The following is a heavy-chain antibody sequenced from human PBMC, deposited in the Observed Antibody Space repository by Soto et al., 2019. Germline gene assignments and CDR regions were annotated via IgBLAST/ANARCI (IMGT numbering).Heavy chain of an antibody. CDR1: GYSFTSYW. CDR2: IYPGDSDT. V-gene: IGHV5-51*01. Sequence: GESLKISCKGSGYSFTSYWIGWVRQMPGKGLEWMGIIYPGDSDTRYSPSFQGQVTISADKSISTAYLQWSSLKASDTAMYYCARGGEGYYDFWSGYYRPFDYWGQGTLVTVSS. CDR3: ARGGEGYYDFWSGYYRPFDY. D-gene: IGHD3-3*01. J-gene: IGHJ4*02.